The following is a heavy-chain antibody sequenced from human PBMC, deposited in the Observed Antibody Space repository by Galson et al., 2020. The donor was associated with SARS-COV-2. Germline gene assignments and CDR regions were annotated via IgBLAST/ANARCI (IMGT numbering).Heavy chain of an antibody. D-gene: IGHD1-20*01. V-gene: IGHV4-31*01. CDR3: ARYITVREGGPNYFDY. J-gene: IGHJ4*02. CDR1: DASISTGVYY. CDR2: IHYSGST. Sequence: SETLSLTCTVSDASISTGVYYWNWIRQHPGKGLEWIGGIHYSGSTSYNPSLRSLVTISADTSKNQFSLKVNSVTAADTAVYYCARYITVREGGPNYFDYWGQGILVTVSS.